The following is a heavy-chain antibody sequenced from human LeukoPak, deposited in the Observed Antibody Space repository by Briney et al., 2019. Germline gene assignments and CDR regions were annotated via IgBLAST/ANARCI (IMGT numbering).Heavy chain of an antibody. D-gene: IGHD2/OR15-2a*01. V-gene: IGHV4-61*08. CDR3: ALRRLTSAQIIEDNWFDP. J-gene: IGHJ5*02. CDR1: GGSVSSSGYS. Sequence: SETLSLTCTVSGGSVSSSGYSRNWIRQPPGKTLEWIGYTYYSGRTNYNPSLKSRVTISLDTSKNQFSLRLTSVTAADTAVYYCALRRLTSAQIIEDNWFDPWGQGTLVTVSS. CDR2: TYYSGRT.